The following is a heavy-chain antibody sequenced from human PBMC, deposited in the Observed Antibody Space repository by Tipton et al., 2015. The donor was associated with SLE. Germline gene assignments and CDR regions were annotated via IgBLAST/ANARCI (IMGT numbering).Heavy chain of an antibody. V-gene: IGHV4-39*01. CDR3: ARQLDGVDY. D-gene: IGHD1-1*01. Sequence: TLSLTCTVSGDSISSVSFYWGWIRQPPGKGLEWMGSIFHSGDVYYNPSLKSRVTISVDTSKNQFSLKLSSVTAADTAVYYCARQLDGVDYWGQGTLVTVSS. CDR2: IFHSGDV. CDR1: GDSISSVSFY. J-gene: IGHJ4*02.